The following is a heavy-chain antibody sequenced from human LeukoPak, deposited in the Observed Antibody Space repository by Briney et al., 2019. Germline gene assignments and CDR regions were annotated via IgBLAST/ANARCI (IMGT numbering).Heavy chain of an antibody. Sequence: ASVKVSCKASGYTFTGYYMHWVRQAPGQGLEWMGWIDPNSGGTNYAQKFQGRVTMTRDTSISTAYMELSRLRSDDTAVYYCARDPGWSTPGFDYWGQGTLVTVSS. V-gene: IGHV1-2*02. CDR1: GYTFTGYY. J-gene: IGHJ4*02. CDR2: IDPNSGGT. CDR3: ARDPGWSTPGFDY. D-gene: IGHD2-15*01.